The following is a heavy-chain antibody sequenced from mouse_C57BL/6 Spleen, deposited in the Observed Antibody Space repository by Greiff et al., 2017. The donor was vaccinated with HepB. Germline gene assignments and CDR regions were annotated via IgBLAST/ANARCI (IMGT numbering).Heavy chain of an antibody. J-gene: IGHJ2*01. CDR2: IRSKSNNYAT. Sequence: EVHLVESGGGLVQPKGSLKLSCAASGFSFNTYAMNWVRQAPGKGVEWVARIRSKSNNYATYYADSVKDRFTISREDSESMLYLQMNNLKTEDTAMYYCVRQGGYDCDYWGQGTTLTVSS. D-gene: IGHD2-2*01. CDR3: VRQGGYDCDY. V-gene: IGHV10-1*01. CDR1: GFSFNTYA.